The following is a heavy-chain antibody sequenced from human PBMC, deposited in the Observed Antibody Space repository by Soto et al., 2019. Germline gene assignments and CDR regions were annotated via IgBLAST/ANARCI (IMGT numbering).Heavy chain of an antibody. V-gene: IGHV1-8*01. CDR2: MNPNSGNT. Sequence: QVQLVQSGAEVKKPGASVKVSCTASGYTFTSYDINWVRQATGQGLEWMGWMNPNSGNTGYAQKFQGRVTMTRNTSISTAYMELSSLRSEDTAVYYCARGLWGYCSGGSCYSGWYFDLWGRGTLVTVSS. CDR3: ARGLWGYCSGGSCYSGWYFDL. CDR1: GYTFTSYD. J-gene: IGHJ2*01. D-gene: IGHD2-15*01.